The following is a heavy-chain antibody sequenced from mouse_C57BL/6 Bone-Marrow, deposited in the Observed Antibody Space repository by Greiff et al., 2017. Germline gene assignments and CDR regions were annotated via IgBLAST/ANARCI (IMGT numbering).Heavy chain of an antibody. V-gene: IGHV1-69*01. D-gene: IGHD3-1*01. CDR1: GYTFTSYW. CDR2: IDPSDSYT. J-gene: IGHJ3*01. Sequence: VQLQQSGAELVMPGASVKLSCKASGYTFTSYWMHWVKQRPGQGLEWIGEIDPSDSYTNYNQKFKGKSTLTVDKSSSTAYMQLSSLTSEDSAVYYCARWGSWFAYWGQGTLVTVSA. CDR3: ARWGSWFAY.